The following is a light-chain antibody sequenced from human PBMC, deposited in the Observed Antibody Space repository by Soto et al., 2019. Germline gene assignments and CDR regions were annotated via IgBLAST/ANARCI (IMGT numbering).Light chain of an antibody. CDR2: GAS. CDR3: QQRSNWIT. V-gene: IGKV3-15*01. J-gene: IGKJ5*01. Sequence: EIVMTQSPATLSVSPGDRATLSCRASQSVSSNLAWYQQKPGQTPRLLIYGASTRATGIPVRFSGSGSGTDFTLTISSLEPEDFAVYYCQQRSNWITFGQGTRLEIK. CDR1: QSVSSN.